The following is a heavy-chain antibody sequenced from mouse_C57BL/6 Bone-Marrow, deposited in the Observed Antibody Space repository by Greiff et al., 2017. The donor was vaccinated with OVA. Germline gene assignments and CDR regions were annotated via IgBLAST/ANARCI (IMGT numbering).Heavy chain of an antibody. Sequence: EVHLVESGGDLVKPGGSLKLSCAASGFTFSSYGMSWVRQTPDKRLEWVATISSGGSYTYYPDSVKGRFTISRDNAKNTLYLQMSSLKSEDTAMYYCARLPIYYDYDDGWYFDVWGTGTTVTVSS. CDR2: ISSGGSYT. V-gene: IGHV5-6*01. CDR3: ARLPIYYDYDDGWYFDV. CDR1: GFTFSSYG. J-gene: IGHJ1*03. D-gene: IGHD2-4*01.